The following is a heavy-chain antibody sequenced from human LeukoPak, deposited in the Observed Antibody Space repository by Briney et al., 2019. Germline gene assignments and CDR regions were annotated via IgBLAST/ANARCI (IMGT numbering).Heavy chain of an antibody. CDR3: AKVVGATTAGLFDY. CDR1: GFPFSSYA. V-gene: IGHV3-23*01. D-gene: IGHD1-26*01. CDR2: ISGSGGST. J-gene: IGHJ4*02. Sequence: GGSLRLSCAASGFPFSSYAMSWVRQAPGKGLEWVSAISGSGGSTYYADSVKGRFTLSRDNSKNTLYLQMNSLRAEDTAVYYCAKVVGATTAGLFDYWGQGTLVTVSS.